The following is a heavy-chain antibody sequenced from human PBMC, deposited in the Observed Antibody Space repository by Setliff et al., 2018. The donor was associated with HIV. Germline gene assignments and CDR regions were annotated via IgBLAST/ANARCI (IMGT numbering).Heavy chain of an antibody. J-gene: IGHJ4*02. D-gene: IGHD1-1*01. CDR3: VRDLQGDYNGYLHY. Sequence: PGGSLRLSCAASGFTFNRYSMHWVRQAPGKGLEWVAFISFDGSKKHCIESLKGRFTVSRDTSNNTIYLEMNSLRPDDTAVYYCVRDLQGDYNGYLHYWGQGTLVTVSS. V-gene: IGHV3-30*04. CDR2: ISFDGSKK. CDR1: GFTFNRYS.